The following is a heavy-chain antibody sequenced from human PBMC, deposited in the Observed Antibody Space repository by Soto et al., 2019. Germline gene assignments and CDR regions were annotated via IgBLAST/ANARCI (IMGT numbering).Heavy chain of an antibody. CDR2: ISAYNGNT. CDR3: ARDLGITMVRGVQDY. D-gene: IGHD3-10*01. J-gene: IGHJ4*02. V-gene: IGHV1-18*01. Sequence: GASVKVSCKASGYTFTSYGISWVRQAPGQGLEWMGWISAYNGNTNYAQKLQGRVTMTTDTSTSTAYMELRSLRSDDTAVYYCARDLGITMVRGVQDYWGQGTLVTVSS. CDR1: GYTFTSYG.